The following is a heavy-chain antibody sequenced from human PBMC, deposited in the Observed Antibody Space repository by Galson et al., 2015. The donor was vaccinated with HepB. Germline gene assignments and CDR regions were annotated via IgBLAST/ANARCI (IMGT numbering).Heavy chain of an antibody. V-gene: IGHV1-69*02. J-gene: IGHJ5*02. CDR2: IIPILGIA. Sequence: SVKVSCKASGGTFSSYTISWVQKAPGQGLEWMGRIIPILGIANYALKFQGRVTITADKSTSTAYMELSSLRSEDTAVYCCATGQTKNNWFDPWGQGTLVTVSS. D-gene: IGHD2-8*01. CDR1: GGTFSSYT. CDR3: ATGQTKNNWFDP.